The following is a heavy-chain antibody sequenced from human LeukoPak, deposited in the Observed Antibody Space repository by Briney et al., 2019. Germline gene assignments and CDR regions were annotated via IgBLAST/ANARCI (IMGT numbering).Heavy chain of an antibody. Sequence: GGSLRFSCAASGFTFSSYEMNWVRQAPGKGLEWVSYISSSGSTRYYADSVKGRFTISRDNATNSLYLQMNSRRAEDTGVYYWAKDGRGWYDYWGQGILVTVSS. CDR2: ISSSGSTR. D-gene: IGHD6-19*01. CDR3: AKDGRGWYDY. J-gene: IGHJ4*02. V-gene: IGHV3-48*03. CDR1: GFTFSSYE.